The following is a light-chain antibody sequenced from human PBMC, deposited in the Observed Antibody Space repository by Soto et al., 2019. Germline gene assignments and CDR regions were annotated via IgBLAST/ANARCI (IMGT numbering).Light chain of an antibody. Sequence: IQLTQSPSSLSASVGDRVTITCRASQSISSYLNWYQQKPGKAPKLLIYASSSLQSGVPSRFSGSGSGTDFTLTISNLQPEDFATYYCQQSYSTPWTFGQGTKVDIK. CDR2: ASS. CDR1: QSISSY. CDR3: QQSYSTPWT. V-gene: IGKV1-39*01. J-gene: IGKJ1*01.